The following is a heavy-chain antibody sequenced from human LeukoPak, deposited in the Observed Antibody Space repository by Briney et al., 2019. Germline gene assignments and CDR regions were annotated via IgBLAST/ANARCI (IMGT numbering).Heavy chain of an antibody. J-gene: IGHJ4*02. D-gene: IGHD1-14*01. CDR3: ARGETTGDKPGFDS. CDR2: ISGNSVYI. Sequence: ETLSLTCTVSGGSFSSYYWTWIRQPPGRGLEWVSSISGNSVYIYYSDSVRGRFTISRDNAKNSLYLQMNSLRVEDTAVYYCARGETTGDKPGFDSWGQGTLVTVSS. CDR1: GGSFSSYY. V-gene: IGHV3-21*01.